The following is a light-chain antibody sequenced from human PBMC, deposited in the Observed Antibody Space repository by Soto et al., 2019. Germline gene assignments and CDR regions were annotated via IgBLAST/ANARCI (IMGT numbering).Light chain of an antibody. CDR1: SSDVGGYNY. CDR3: SSYTRSSTWV. Sequence: QSALTQPASVSGSPGQSIAISCTGTSSDVGGYNYVSWYQQHPGKTPNLMIYDVSNRPSGVSNRFSGSKSGNTASLTISGLQAEDEADYYCSSYTRSSTWVFGGGTQLTVL. V-gene: IGLV2-14*01. J-gene: IGLJ3*02. CDR2: DVS.